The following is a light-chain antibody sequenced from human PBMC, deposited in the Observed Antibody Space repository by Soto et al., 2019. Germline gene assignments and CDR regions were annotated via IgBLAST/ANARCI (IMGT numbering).Light chain of an antibody. CDR2: DAS. CDR3: QQSYNTPYT. Sequence: IRMTQSPSSLSASVGDRVTLTCQASQDISTYLNWYQKQPGKAPRLLIYDASNLQKGVPSRFRGSGSGTDFSLTISSLQPEDFATYYCQQSYNTPYTFGQGTKVEI. J-gene: IGKJ2*01. CDR1: QDISTY. V-gene: IGKV1-39*01.